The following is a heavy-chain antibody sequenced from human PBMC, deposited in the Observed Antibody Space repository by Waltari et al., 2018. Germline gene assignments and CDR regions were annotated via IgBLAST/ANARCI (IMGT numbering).Heavy chain of an antibody. CDR3: AKGDYYYGMDV. J-gene: IGHJ6*02. CDR2: ISWNSGSI. CDR1: GFTFDDYV. Sequence: EVQLVESGGGLVQPGRSLRLSCAASGFTFDDYVMHWVRQAPGKGLEWVSGISWNSGSIGYADSVKGRFTISRDNAKNSLYLQMNSLRAEDMALYYCAKGDYYYGMDVWGQGTTVTVSS. V-gene: IGHV3-9*03.